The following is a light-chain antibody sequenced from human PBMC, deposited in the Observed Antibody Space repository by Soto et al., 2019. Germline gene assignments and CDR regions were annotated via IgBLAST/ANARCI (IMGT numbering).Light chain of an antibody. Sequence: RVITHSPATLSVSAGERATLSCRAGQTIYSNVAWYQQRPGQAPRLLIYRASTRATGVPARFSGSGSGTEFTLTISGLQSEDFALYYCQQYQNLWTFGQGTRLEIK. J-gene: IGKJ5*01. CDR1: QTIYSN. V-gene: IGKV3-15*01. CDR3: QQYQNLWT. CDR2: RAS.